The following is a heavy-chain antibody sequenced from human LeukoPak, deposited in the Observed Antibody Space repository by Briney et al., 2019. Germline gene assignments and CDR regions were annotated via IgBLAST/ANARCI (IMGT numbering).Heavy chain of an antibody. J-gene: IGHJ4*02. Sequence: SEALSLTCTVSGGSISSGDYYWSWLRQPPGTGLEWNGYIYYSGSTYYNPSLKSRVTISVDTYKNQFSLKLSSVTAADTAVYYCASGRNYYGSGSYYRDTDYWGQGTLVTVSS. CDR3: ASGRNYYGSGSYYRDTDY. D-gene: IGHD3-10*01. CDR1: GGSISSGDYY. CDR2: IYYSGST. V-gene: IGHV4-30-4*01.